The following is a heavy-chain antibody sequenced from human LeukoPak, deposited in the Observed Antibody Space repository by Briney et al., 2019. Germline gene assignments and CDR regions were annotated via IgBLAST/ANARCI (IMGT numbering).Heavy chain of an antibody. V-gene: IGHV4-39*07. D-gene: IGHD3-10*01. CDR1: GGSISSSSYY. CDR3: ARDRAWFGELLGYYYGMDV. J-gene: IGHJ6*02. Sequence: SETLSLTCTVSGGSISSSSYYWGWIRQPPGKGLEWIGSIYYSGSTYYNPSLKSRVSISVDTSKNQFSLKLSSVTAADTAVYYCARDRAWFGELLGYYYGMDVWGQGTTVTVSS. CDR2: IYYSGST.